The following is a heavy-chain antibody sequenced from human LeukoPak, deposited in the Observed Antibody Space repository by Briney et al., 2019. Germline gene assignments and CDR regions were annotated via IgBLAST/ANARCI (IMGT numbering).Heavy chain of an antibody. Sequence: GGSLRLSCAASGFTFDDYAMHWVRQAPGKGLEWVSLISWDDYSTYYADSVKGRFTISRDNSKNSLYLQMNSLRTEDTALYYCAKGGTAMDTPIDYWGQGTLVTVSS. CDR3: AKGGTAMDTPIDY. CDR2: ISWDDYST. V-gene: IGHV3-43D*03. CDR1: GFTFDDYA. D-gene: IGHD5-18*01. J-gene: IGHJ4*02.